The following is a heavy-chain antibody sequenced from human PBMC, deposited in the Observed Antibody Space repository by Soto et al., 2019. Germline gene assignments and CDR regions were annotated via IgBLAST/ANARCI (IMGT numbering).Heavy chain of an antibody. V-gene: IGHV4-31*03. CDR3: AREVRWFEYRRYEH. CDR1: GRSISSGGYY. J-gene: IGHJ1*01. Sequence: PSETLSLTCTVSGRSISSGGYYWSWIRQHPGKGLEWIGYIYYSGSTYYNPSLKSRVTISVDTSKNQFSLKLSSVTAADTAVYYCAREVRWFEYRRYEHWGQGTRATVPS. CDR2: IYYSGST. D-gene: IGHD3-10*01.